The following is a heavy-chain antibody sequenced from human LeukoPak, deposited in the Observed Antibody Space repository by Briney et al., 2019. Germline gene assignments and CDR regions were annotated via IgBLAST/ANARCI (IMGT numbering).Heavy chain of an antibody. J-gene: IGHJ4*02. CDR1: GGSISGYY. Sequence: PSETLSLTCTVSGGSISGYYWSWIRQPAGKGLEWIGRIYTSGSANYNPSLKSRVTMSVDTSKNQFSLKLSSVTAADTAVYYCARDFFYSSSWYGLDYWGQGTLVTVSS. V-gene: IGHV4-4*07. CDR3: ARDFFYSSSWYGLDY. D-gene: IGHD6-13*01. CDR2: IYTSGSA.